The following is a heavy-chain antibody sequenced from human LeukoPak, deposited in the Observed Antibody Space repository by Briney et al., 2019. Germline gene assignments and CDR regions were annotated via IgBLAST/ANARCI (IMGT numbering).Heavy chain of an antibody. CDR2: IYPGDSDT. CDR1: GYSFTSYW. D-gene: IGHD6-19*01. Sequence: GESLKISFKGSGYSFTSYWIGWVRQMPGKGLEWMGIIYPGDSDTRYSPSFQGQVTISADKSISTAYLQWSSLKASDTAMYYCARHVRDLQWLVYIDYWGQGTLVTVSS. CDR3: ARHVRDLQWLVYIDY. V-gene: IGHV5-51*01. J-gene: IGHJ4*02.